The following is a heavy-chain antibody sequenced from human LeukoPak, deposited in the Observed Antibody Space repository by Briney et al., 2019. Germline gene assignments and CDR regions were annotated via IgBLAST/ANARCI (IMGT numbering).Heavy chain of an antibody. CDR2: ISWNSGSI. V-gene: IGHV3-9*01. CDR3: VRDSDGADSPY. D-gene: IGHD4-23*01. CDR1: GFTFDDNA. Sequence: PGGSLRLSCAVSGFTFDDNAMHWVRQAPGKGLEWVSGISWNSGSIAYADSVRGRFTVSRDNAKNSLYLQMSSLRAEDTAFYYCVRDSDGADSPYWGQGILVTVSS. J-gene: IGHJ4*02.